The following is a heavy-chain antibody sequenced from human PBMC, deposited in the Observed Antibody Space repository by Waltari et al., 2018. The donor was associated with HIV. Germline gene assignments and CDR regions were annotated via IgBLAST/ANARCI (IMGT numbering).Heavy chain of an antibody. Sequence: EVQLVESGGGSVPPGGSLRLSCAASGFAMSSYWLTWVRQAPGKGVEWGATIQQDRSEKLYVDSVKGRFTISADDAENSMYLQMNSLSAGDTAVYYCVAEWWYTPPGFWGQGTLVTVSP. CDR3: VAEWWYTPPGF. CDR1: GFAMSSYW. V-gene: IGHV3-7*01. J-gene: IGHJ4*02. D-gene: IGHD2-15*01. CDR2: IQQDRSEK.